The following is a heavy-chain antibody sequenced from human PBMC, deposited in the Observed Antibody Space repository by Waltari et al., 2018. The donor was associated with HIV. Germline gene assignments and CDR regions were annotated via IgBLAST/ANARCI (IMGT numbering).Heavy chain of an antibody. CDR3: ARAAGTVVNYYFDY. D-gene: IGHD2-15*01. Sequence: QVQLQQWGAGLLKPSETLSLTCAVYGGSFSGYYWSWIRQPPGKGLEWIGEINHSGSTNYNPSLKSRVTISVDTSKNQFSLKLSSVTAADTAVYYCARAAGTVVNYYFDYWGQGTLVTVSS. CDR1: GGSFSGYY. V-gene: IGHV4-34*01. CDR2: INHSGST. J-gene: IGHJ4*02.